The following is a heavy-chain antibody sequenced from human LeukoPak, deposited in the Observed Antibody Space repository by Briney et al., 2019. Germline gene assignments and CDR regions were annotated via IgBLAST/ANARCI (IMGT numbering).Heavy chain of an antibody. CDR2: INPNSGGT. D-gene: IGHD3-3*01. Sequence: ASVKVSCKASGYTFTGYYMHWVRQAPGQGLEWMGWINPNSGGTNYAQKFQGWVTMTRDTSISTAYMELSRLRSDDTAVYYRARDQEREYYDFWSGYQYNWFDPWGQGTLVTVSS. J-gene: IGHJ5*02. CDR3: ARDQEREYYDFWSGYQYNWFDP. V-gene: IGHV1-2*04. CDR1: GYTFTGYY.